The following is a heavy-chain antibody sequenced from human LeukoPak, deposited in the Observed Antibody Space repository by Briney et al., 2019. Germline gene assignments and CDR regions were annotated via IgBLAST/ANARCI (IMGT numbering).Heavy chain of an antibody. V-gene: IGHV3-48*02. CDR1: GFTFRSYS. CDR2: ISSGSSTI. CDR3: AKTGGSSSWYTDS. D-gene: IGHD6-13*01. J-gene: IGHJ4*02. Sequence: GGSLRLSCAASGFTFRSYSLNWVRQAPGKGLEWVSYISSGSSTIFYADSVKGRFTISRDNAKNSLYLQMNSLRDEDTAVYYCAKTGGSSSWYTDSWGQGTLVTVSS.